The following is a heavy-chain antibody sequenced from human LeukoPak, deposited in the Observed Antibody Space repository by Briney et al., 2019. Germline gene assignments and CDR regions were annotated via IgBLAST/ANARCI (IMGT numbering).Heavy chain of an antibody. CDR2: INPNSGGT. Sequence: GASVKVSCKASGYTFTDYYINWVRQAPGQGLEWMGWINPNSGGTNSAQKFQGRVTMTRDTSISTAYMELSSLRSDDTAVYYCAVLEQLTDYWGQGTLVTVSS. D-gene: IGHD1-1*01. CDR3: AVLEQLTDY. CDR1: GYTFTDYY. J-gene: IGHJ4*02. V-gene: IGHV1-2*02.